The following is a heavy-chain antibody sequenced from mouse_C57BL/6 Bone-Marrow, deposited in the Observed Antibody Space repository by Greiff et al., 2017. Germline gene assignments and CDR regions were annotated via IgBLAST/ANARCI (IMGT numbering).Heavy chain of an antibody. V-gene: IGHV1-55*01. D-gene: IGHD2-1*01. J-gene: IGHJ3*01. CDR2: IYPGSGST. CDR1: GYTFTSYW. Sequence: QVQLQQPGAELVKPGASVKMSCKASGYTFTSYWITWVKQRPGQGLEWIGDIYPGSGSTNYNEKFKGKATMTVDTSSSTAYMKLSSLTSEDSAVYYCARSYYGNYEAYWGQGTLVTVSA. CDR3: ARSYYGNYEAY.